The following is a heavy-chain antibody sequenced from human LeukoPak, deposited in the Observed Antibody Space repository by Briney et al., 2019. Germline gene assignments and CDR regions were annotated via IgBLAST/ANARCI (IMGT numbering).Heavy chain of an antibody. CDR3: ARVSTPLLWFGELSASGMDV. Sequence: GASVKVSCKASGYTFTGYYMHWVRQAPGQGLEWMGWINPNSDGTNYAQKFQGRVTMTRDTSISTAYMELSRLRSDDTAVYYCARVSTPLLWFGELSASGMDVWGQGTTVTVSS. D-gene: IGHD3-10*01. J-gene: IGHJ6*02. V-gene: IGHV1-2*02. CDR2: INPNSDGT. CDR1: GYTFTGYY.